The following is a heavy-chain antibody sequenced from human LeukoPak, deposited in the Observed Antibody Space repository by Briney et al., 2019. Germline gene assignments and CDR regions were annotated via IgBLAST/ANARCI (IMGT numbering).Heavy chain of an antibody. CDR1: GFTLSTYW. CDR2: INTDGSVT. J-gene: IGHJ4*02. CDR3: ARWTYASDGSGY. V-gene: IGHV3-74*01. D-gene: IGHD3-16*01. Sequence: PGGSLRLSCAASGFTLSTYWMHWVRRAPGKGLVWVSQINTDGSVTTYADSVKGRFTISRDNAKNTLYLQMNSLRAEDTAVYYCARWTYASDGSGYWGQGTLVTVSS.